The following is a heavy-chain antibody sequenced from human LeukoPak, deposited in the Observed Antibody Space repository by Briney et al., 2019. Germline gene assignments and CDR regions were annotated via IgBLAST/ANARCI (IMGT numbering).Heavy chain of an antibody. CDR3: ARSYDY. CDR2: IWYDGSNK. V-gene: IGHV3-33*01. CDR1: GFTFSSYG. J-gene: IGHJ4*02. Sequence: PGGSLRLSRAASGFTFSSYGMHWVRQAPGKGLEWVVVIWYDGSNKYYADSVKGRFTISRDNSKNTLYLQMNSLRAEDTAVYYCARSYDYWGQGTLVTVSS.